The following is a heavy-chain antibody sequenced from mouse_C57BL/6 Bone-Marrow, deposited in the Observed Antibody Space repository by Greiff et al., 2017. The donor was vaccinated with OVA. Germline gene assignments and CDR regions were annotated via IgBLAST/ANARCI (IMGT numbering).Heavy chain of an antibody. CDR1: GFTFTDYY. CDR3: ARSGRGYYAIDY. CDR2: IRNKANGYTT. V-gene: IGHV7-3*01. J-gene: IGHJ4*01. Sequence: EVHLVESGGGLVQPGGSLSLSCAASGFTFTDYYMSWVRQPPGKALEWLGFIRNKANGYTTEYSASVKGRFTISRDNSQSILYLQMNALRAEDSATYYCARSGRGYYAIDYWGQGTSVTVSS.